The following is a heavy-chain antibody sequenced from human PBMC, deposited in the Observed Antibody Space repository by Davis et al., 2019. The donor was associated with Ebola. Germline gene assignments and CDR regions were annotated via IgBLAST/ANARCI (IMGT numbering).Heavy chain of an antibody. CDR3: AGGLDYGDYEIFDY. V-gene: IGHV3-23*01. CDR2: ISGSGGST. CDR1: GFTFSSYA. Sequence: GESLKISCAASGFTFSSYAMSWVRQAPGKGLEWVSAISGSGGSTYYADSVKGRFTISRDNSKNTLYLQMNSLRAEDTAVYYCAGGLDYGDYEIFDYWGQGTLVTVSS. D-gene: IGHD4-17*01. J-gene: IGHJ4*02.